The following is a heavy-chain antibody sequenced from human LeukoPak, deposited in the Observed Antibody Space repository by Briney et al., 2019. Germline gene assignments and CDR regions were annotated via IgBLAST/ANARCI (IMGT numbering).Heavy chain of an antibody. V-gene: IGHV5-51*01. CDR1: GFRFTGYC. CDR3: AGGHDYGDYVNAFHL. CDR2: LYPDESNA. Sequence: GESLRISCKASGFRFTGYCIGWVRQVPGKGLEWMGILYPDESNAIYSPSFQGQVTMSVDKSIDTAYLQWSSLKASGTAMYYCAGGHDYGDYVNAFHLWGQGTMVSVSS. J-gene: IGHJ3*01. D-gene: IGHD4-17*01.